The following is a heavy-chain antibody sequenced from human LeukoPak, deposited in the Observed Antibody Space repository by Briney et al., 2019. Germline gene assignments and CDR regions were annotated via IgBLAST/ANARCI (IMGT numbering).Heavy chain of an antibody. D-gene: IGHD3-3*01. CDR3: AKDEAIFGVVTPYFDY. CDR1: GFTFSSYW. Sequence: PGGSLRLSCAASGFTFSSYWMSWVRQAPGKGLEWVAFIRYDGSNKYYADSVKGRFTISRDNSKNTLYLQMNSLRAEDTAVYYCAKDEAIFGVVTPYFDYWGQGTLVTVSS. J-gene: IGHJ4*02. CDR2: IRYDGSNK. V-gene: IGHV3-30*02.